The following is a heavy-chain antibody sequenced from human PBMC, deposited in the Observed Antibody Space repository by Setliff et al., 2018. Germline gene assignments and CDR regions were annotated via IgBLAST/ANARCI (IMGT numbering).Heavy chain of an antibody. D-gene: IGHD3-10*01. Sequence: PSETLSLTCTVSGESIRSNNWWNWVRQPPGKGLEWIGDIYQSGTTNYNPSLESRVTISADTSKNQFSLKLKSVTAADTAVYYCARAPGRNIRGDYWGQGALVTVSS. CDR2: IYQSGTT. CDR1: GESIRSNNW. CDR3: ARAPGRNIRGDY. V-gene: IGHV4-4*02. J-gene: IGHJ4*02.